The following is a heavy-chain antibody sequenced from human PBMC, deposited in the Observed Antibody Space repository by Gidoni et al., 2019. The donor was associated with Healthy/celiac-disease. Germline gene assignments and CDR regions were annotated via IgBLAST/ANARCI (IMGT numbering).Heavy chain of an antibody. J-gene: IGHJ6*03. V-gene: IGHV3-23*01. CDR2: ISGSGGST. CDR3: AKFLGRRFGELFVDYYYYMDV. D-gene: IGHD3-10*01. Sequence: EVQLLESGGGLVQPGGSLRLSCAASGFTFSSYAMSWVRQAPGKGLEWVSAISGSGGSTYYADSVKGRFTISRDNSKNTLYLQMNSLRAEDTAVYYCAKFLGRRFGELFVDYYYYMDVWGKGTTVTVSS. CDR1: GFTFSSYA.